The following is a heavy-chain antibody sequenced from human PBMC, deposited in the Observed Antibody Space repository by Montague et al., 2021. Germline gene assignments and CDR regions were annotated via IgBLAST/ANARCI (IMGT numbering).Heavy chain of an antibody. D-gene: IGHD3-10*01. J-gene: IGHJ6*03. Sequence: SETLSLTCAVYGGSFSGYYWSWIRQPPGKGLEWIGEINRSGSTNXNPSLKSRVTISVDTSKNQFSLKLSSVTAADTAVYYCARRGGTMVRGVKGYMDVWGKGTTVTVSS. CDR3: ARRGGTMVRGVKGYMDV. CDR2: INRSGST. CDR1: GGSFSGYY. V-gene: IGHV4-34*01.